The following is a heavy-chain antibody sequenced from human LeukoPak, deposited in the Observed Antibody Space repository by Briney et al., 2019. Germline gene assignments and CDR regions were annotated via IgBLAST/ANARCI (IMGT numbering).Heavy chain of an antibody. D-gene: IGHD1-26*01. CDR3: ARGWEPLSLNFDY. CDR2: IYYSGST. J-gene: IGHJ4*02. V-gene: IGHV4-39*07. CDR1: GGSISSSSYY. Sequence: PSETLSLTCTVSGGSISSSSYYWGWIRQPPGKGLEWIGSIYYSGSTYYNPSLKSRVTISVDTSKNLFSLKLSSVTAADTAVYYCARGWEPLSLNFDYWGQGTLVTVSS.